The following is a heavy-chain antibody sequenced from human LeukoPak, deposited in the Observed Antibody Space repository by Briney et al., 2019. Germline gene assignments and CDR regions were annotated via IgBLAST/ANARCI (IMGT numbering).Heavy chain of an antibody. D-gene: IGHD2-2*01. J-gene: IGHJ4*02. Sequence: SGGSLRLSCAASGFTFSDYYMSWIRQAPGKGLEWVSYISSSGSTIYYADSVKGRFTISRDNAKNSLYLQMNSLRAEDTAVYYCARAVVPAAISPDWGQGTLVTVSS. CDR3: ARAVVPAAISPD. CDR2: ISSSGSTI. V-gene: IGHV3-11*01. CDR1: GFTFSDYY.